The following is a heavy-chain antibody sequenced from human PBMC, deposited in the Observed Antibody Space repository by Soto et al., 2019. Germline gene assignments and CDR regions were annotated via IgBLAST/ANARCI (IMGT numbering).Heavy chain of an antibody. J-gene: IGHJ3*02. CDR2: IIPIFGTA. CDR3: ARDRTLYYYDSSGSRRNAFDI. V-gene: IGHV1-69*01. CDR1: GGTFSSYA. Sequence: QVQLVQSGAEVKKPGSSVKVSCKASGGTFSSYAISWVRQAPGQGLEWMGGIIPIFGTASYAQKFQGRVTITADESTSTAYMELSSLRSEDTAVYYCARDRTLYYYDSSGSRRNAFDIWGQGTMVTVSS. D-gene: IGHD3-22*01.